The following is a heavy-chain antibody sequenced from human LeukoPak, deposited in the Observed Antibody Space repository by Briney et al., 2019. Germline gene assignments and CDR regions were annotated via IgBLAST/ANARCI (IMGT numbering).Heavy chain of an antibody. CDR2: IYYTGSA. Sequence: PSETLSLTCTVSGGSISSSSYYWGWIRQPPGKGLEWIGSIYYTGSAYYNPSLKSRVTMSVDTSKNQFSLRLRPVTAADTAVYSCARHPKRYSYFDYWGQGPLVTASS. D-gene: IGHD5-18*01. CDR3: ARHPKRYSYFDY. CDR1: GGSISSSSYY. J-gene: IGHJ4*02. V-gene: IGHV4-39*01.